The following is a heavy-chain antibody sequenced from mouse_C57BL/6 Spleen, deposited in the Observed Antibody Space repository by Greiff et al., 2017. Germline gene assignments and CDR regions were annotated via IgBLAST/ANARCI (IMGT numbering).Heavy chain of an antibody. J-gene: IGHJ1*03. CDR1: GFSLTSYG. CDR2: IWRGGST. Sequence: VKLVESGPGLVQPSQSLSITCTVSGFSLTSYGVQWVRQSPGKGLEWLGVIWRGGSTDYNAAFMSRLIITKDNSKSQVFFKMNSLQADDTAIYYCAKKEGSGYFDVWGTGTTVTVSS. CDR3: AKKEGSGYFDV. V-gene: IGHV2-5*01.